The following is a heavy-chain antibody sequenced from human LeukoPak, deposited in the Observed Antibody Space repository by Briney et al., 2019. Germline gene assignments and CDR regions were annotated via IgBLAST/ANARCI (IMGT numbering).Heavy chain of an antibody. V-gene: IGHV3-30*03. CDR3: ARDPAKFWSGHDY. D-gene: IGHD3-3*01. J-gene: IGHJ4*02. CDR2: ISYDGSNK. CDR1: GFIFSSYG. Sequence: PGGSLRLSCTASGFIFSSYGMHWVRQAPGKGLEWVAVISYDGSNKYYADSVKGRFTISRDNSKSTLYVQMNSLRAEDTAVYYCARDPAKFWSGHDYWGQGTLVTVSS.